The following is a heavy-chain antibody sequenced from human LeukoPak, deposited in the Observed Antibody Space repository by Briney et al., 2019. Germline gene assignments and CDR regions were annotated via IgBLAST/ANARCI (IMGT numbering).Heavy chain of an antibody. CDR3: ARVYTAAAGMDY. CDR1: GYTFTSYG. Sequence: GASVKVSCKASGYTFTSYGISWVRQAPGQGLEWMGWINPNSGGTNYAQKFQGRVTMTRDTSISTAYMELSRLRSDDTAVYYCARVYTAAAGMDYWGQGTLVTVSS. V-gene: IGHV1-2*02. D-gene: IGHD6-13*01. J-gene: IGHJ4*02. CDR2: INPNSGGT.